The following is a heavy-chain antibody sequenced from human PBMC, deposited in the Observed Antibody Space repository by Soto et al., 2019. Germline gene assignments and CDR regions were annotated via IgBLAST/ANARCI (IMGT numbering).Heavy chain of an antibody. Sequence: VQLLESGGGLVQPGGSLRLSCAASGFTFNKYAMTWVRQAPGKGLEWISAISGSGDETQYADSVKGRFTISRDNSKNTLFRQMSSLRVEDGALYFCVKGTVGIISKTCTSWGQGTRVTVSS. D-gene: IGHD3-3*02. V-gene: IGHV3-23*01. CDR2: ISGSGDET. CDR3: VKGTVGIISKTCTS. CDR1: GFTFNKYA. J-gene: IGHJ5*02.